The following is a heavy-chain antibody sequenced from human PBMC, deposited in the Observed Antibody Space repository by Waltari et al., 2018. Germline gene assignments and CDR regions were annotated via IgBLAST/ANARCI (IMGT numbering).Heavy chain of an antibody. CDR1: GGSISSSSYY. CDR3: AKISAAGIQYYFDY. Sequence: QVQLQESGPGLVKPSQTLSLTCTVSGGSISSSSYYWGWIRQPPGKGLEWIGSIYYSGSTYYNPSLKSRVTISVDTSKNQFSLKLSSVTAADTAVYYCAKISAAGIQYYFDYWGQGTLVTVSS. J-gene: IGHJ4*02. V-gene: IGHV4-39*07. D-gene: IGHD6-13*01. CDR2: IYYSGST.